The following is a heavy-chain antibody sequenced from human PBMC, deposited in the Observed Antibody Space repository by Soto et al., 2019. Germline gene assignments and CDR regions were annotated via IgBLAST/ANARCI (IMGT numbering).Heavy chain of an antibody. CDR2: ISSSSSYI. CDR1: GFTFSSYS. J-gene: IGHJ4*02. Sequence: GGSLRLSCAASGFTFSSYSMNWVRQAPGKGLEWVSSISSSSSYIYYADSVKGRFTISRDNAKNSLYLQMNSLRAEDTAVYYCARDIYYDSRGDQYYFDYWGQGTLVTVSS. CDR3: ARDIYYDSRGDQYYFDY. D-gene: IGHD3-22*01. V-gene: IGHV3-21*01.